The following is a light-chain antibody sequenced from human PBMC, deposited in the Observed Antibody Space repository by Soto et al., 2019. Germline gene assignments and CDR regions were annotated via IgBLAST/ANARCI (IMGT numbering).Light chain of an antibody. V-gene: IGLV2-14*03. J-gene: IGLJ1*01. CDR3: GSYSSSSTLYV. CDR1: SSDVGGSNY. CDR2: DVS. Sequence: QSALTQPASVSGSPGQSITISCTGTSSDVGGSNYVSWYQQHTGKAPKLMIYDVSNWPSGVSNRFSGSKSGNTASLTISGLQAEDEADYYCGSYSSSSTLYVFGTGTKLTVL.